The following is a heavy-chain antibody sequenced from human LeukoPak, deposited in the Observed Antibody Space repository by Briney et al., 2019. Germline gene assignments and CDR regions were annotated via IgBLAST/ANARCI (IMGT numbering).Heavy chain of an antibody. Sequence: GGSLRLSCAASGFTVSSNYMNWVRQAPGKGLEWVSLIYSGSSTNYADSVKGRFTISRHNSKNTLYLQMNSLRAEDTAVYYCEKGPRPGSSGYPNLDHWGQGTLVTVSS. J-gene: IGHJ4*02. CDR1: GFTVSSNY. CDR2: IYSGSST. V-gene: IGHV3-53*01. D-gene: IGHD3-22*01. CDR3: EKGPRPGSSGYPNLDH.